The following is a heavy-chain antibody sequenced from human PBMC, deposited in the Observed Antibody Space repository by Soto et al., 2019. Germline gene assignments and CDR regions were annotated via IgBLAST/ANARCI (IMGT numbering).Heavy chain of an antibody. D-gene: IGHD5-18*01. J-gene: IGHJ6*02. CDR1: GGTFSSYA. CDR2: IIPIFGTA. Sequence: SVKVSCKASGGTFSSYAISWVRQAPGQGLEWMGGIIPIFGTANYAQKFQGRVTITADESTSTAYMELSSLRSEDTAVYYCARAVKLWSRGAYYYGMAVWGQGTTVTVSS. V-gene: IGHV1-69*13. CDR3: ARAVKLWSRGAYYYGMAV.